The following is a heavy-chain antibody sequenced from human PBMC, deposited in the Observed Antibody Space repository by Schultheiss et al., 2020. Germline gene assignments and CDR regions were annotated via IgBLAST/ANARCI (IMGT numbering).Heavy chain of an antibody. CDR1: GFTFSSYT. J-gene: IGHJ4*02. Sequence: GGSMRLSCSASGFTFSSYTMHWVRQAPGKGLEYVSAISNNGDSTYYADSVKGRFTFSRDNSKNTLYLQMNSLRAEDTAVYYCAKEGDGAFDYWGQGTLVTVAS. D-gene: IGHD5-24*01. CDR3: AKEGDGAFDY. V-gene: IGHV3-64*04. CDR2: ISNNGDST.